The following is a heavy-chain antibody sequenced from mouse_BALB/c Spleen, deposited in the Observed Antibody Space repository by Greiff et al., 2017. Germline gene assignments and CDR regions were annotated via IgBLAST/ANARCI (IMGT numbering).Heavy chain of an antibody. V-gene: IGHV3-8*02. D-gene: IGHD2-14*01. CDR3: ARSYRYDLAY. J-gene: IGHJ3*01. CDR2: ISYSGST. Sequence: EVKLVESGPDLVKPSQSLSLTCTVTGYSITSGYWNWIRKFPGNKLEYMGYISYSGSTYYNPSLKSRISITRDTSKNQYYLQLNSVTTEDTATYYCARSYRYDLAYWGQGTLVTVSA. CDR1: GYSITSGY.